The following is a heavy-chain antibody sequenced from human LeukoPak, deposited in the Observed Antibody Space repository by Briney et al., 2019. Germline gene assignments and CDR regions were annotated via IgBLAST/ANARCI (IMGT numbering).Heavy chain of an antibody. V-gene: IGHV4-59*01. J-gene: IGHJ4*02. Sequence: SETLSLTCTVSGDSISSYYWTWIRQPPGKGLEWIGYIYYSGSTNYNPSLKSRVTISVDTSKNQFSLKLSSVTAADTAVYYCARGSYYYDSSGYYYVNYFGYWGQGTLVTVSS. CDR1: GDSISSYY. CDR2: IYYSGST. D-gene: IGHD3-22*01. CDR3: ARGSYYYDSSGYYYVNYFGY.